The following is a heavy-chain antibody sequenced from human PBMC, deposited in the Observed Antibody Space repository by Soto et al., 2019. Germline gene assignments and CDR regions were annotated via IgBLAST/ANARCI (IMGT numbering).Heavy chain of an antibody. CDR3: AKNWNWGSLVH. J-gene: IGHJ4*02. V-gene: IGHV4-61*05. CDR2: IYYGGST. D-gene: IGHD7-27*01. CDR1: GGSISSSRYY. Sequence: SETLSLTCTVSGGSISSSRYYWGWIRQSPGKGLEWIGFIYYGGSTNYNPSLKSRVTISVDTPKNQFSLKLSSVTAADTAVYYCAKNWNWGSLVHWXQGTLVTVSS.